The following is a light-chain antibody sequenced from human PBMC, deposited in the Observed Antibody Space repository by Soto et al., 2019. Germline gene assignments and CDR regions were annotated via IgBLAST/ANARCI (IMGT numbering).Light chain of an antibody. Sequence: DIVLTQSPGTLSLSPGQRATLSCRASQTVTTFYLAWYQQKPGQAPRLLIYRASSRATGIPDRFSGSGSGTDFTLTISRLEPEDCAVYYCQQYGSSTGLTFGGGTKVEI. V-gene: IGKV3-20*01. CDR2: RAS. J-gene: IGKJ4*01. CDR3: QQYGSSTGLT. CDR1: QTVTTFY.